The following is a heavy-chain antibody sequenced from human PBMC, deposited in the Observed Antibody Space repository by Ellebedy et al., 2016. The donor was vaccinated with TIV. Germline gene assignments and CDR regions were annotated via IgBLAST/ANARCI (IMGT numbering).Heavy chain of an antibody. D-gene: IGHD5-18*01. V-gene: IGHV3-7*03. CDR1: RFTFTSHW. CDR3: AREAKGSTAMGASSAFDI. Sequence: GGSLRLSXAASRFTFTSHWMGWVRQAPGEGLEWVANIDRDGSDKYYVDSVKGRFTISRDNAKNSLYLQMNSLRAEDTAVYYCAREAKGSTAMGASSAFDIWGQGTVVALSS. CDR2: IDRDGSDK. J-gene: IGHJ3*02.